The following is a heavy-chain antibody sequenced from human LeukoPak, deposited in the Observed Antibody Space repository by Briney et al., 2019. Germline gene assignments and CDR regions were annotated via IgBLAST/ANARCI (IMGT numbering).Heavy chain of an antibody. CDR1: GFSLSNYE. CDR3: AELGITMIGGV. D-gene: IGHD3-10*02. CDR2: ISSSGSTI. Sequence: GGSLTLSCAASGFSLSNYEMNWVRQAPGKGLEWVSYISSSGSTIYYADSVKGRFTISRDNAKNSLYLQMNSLRAEDTAVYYCAELGITMIGGVWGKGTTVTISS. J-gene: IGHJ6*04. V-gene: IGHV3-48*03.